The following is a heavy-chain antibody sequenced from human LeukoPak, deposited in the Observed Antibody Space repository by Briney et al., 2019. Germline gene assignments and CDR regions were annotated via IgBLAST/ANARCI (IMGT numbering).Heavy chain of an antibody. D-gene: IGHD3-3*01. CDR2: IYYSGST. CDR1: GGSFSGYY. CDR3: ARGGHYDFWSGYSLGPLDY. V-gene: IGHV4-34*01. Sequence: SETLSLTCAVYGGSFSGYYCSWIRQLPGKGLEWIGSIYYSGSTYYNPSLKSRVTISVDTSKNQFSLKLSSVTAADTAVYYCARGGHYDFWSGYSLGPLDYWGQGTLVTVSS. J-gene: IGHJ4*02.